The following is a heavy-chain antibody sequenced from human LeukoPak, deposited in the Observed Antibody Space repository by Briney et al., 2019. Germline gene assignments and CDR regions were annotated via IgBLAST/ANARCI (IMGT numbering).Heavy chain of an antibody. CDR2: ISSSSSYI. J-gene: IGHJ5*02. D-gene: IGHD3-22*01. CDR3: ARDSSPYYDSSGLTP. V-gene: IGHV3-21*01. CDR1: GFTFSSYS. Sequence: GSLRLSCAASGFTFSSYSMNWVRQAPGKGLEWVSSISSSSSYIYYADSVKGRFTISRDNAKNSLYLQMNSLRAEDTAVYYCARDSSPYYDSSGLTPWGQGTLVTVSS.